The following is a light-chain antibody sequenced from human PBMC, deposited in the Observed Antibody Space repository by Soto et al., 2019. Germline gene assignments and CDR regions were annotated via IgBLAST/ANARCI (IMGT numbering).Light chain of an antibody. Sequence: QSALTQPASLSGSPGQSITISCTGTSSDVCGYNYVSGYQQHPGKAPKLMIYDVSNRPSGVSNRFSGSKSGNTASLTISGLQAEDEAASYFSSYTSSSTGDGFGTGTKQTLL. J-gene: IGLJ1*01. CDR1: SSDVCGYNY. CDR2: DVS. V-gene: IGLV2-14*01. CDR3: SSYTSSSTGDG.